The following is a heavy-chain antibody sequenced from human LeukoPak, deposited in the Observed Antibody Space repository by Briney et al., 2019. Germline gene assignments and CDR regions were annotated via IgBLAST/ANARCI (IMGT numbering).Heavy chain of an antibody. CDR3: ARERAGSIAAPHFDY. J-gene: IGHJ4*02. V-gene: IGHV4-30-2*01. D-gene: IGHD6-6*01. Sequence: SETLSLTCTVSGVSISSVGYYWSWLRQPPGKGLEWNGYIYHSGSTYYNQALKSRVTISVDRSKNQFSLKLSSVTAADTAVYYCARERAGSIAAPHFDYWGQGTLVTVSS. CDR1: GVSISSVGYY. CDR2: IYHSGST.